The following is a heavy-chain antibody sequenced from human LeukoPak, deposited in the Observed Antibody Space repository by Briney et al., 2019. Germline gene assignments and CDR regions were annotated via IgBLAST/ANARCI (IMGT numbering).Heavy chain of an antibody. CDR3: ARSVIAARTLVA. V-gene: IGHV4-61*02. D-gene: IGHD6-6*01. CDR2: IYTSGST. Sequence: SETLSLTCTVPGGSIRSASYYWSWIRQPAGKGLEWIGRIYTSGSTNYNPSLKSRVTISVDTSKNQFSLKLSSVTAADTAVYYCARSVIAARTLVAWGQGTLVTVSS. J-gene: IGHJ5*02. CDR1: GGSIRSASYY.